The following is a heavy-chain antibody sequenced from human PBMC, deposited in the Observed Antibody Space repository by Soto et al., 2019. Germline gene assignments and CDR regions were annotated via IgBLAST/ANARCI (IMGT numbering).Heavy chain of an antibody. J-gene: IGHJ5*02. D-gene: IGHD3-3*01. CDR1: GGSFSGYY. Sequence: WTHSEPLSLTCAVSGGSFSGYYWSWIRQPPGKAMEWIGEINHSGSTNYNPSLKSRVTISVDTSKNQFSLKLSSVTAADTAVYYCARGGITIFGVVKDQNRFDPWGQGTLVTVSS. CDR3: ARGGITIFGVVKDQNRFDP. V-gene: IGHV4-34*01. CDR2: INHSGST.